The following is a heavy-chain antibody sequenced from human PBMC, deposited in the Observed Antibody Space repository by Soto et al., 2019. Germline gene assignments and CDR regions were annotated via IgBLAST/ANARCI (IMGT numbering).Heavy chain of an antibody. CDR2: IDPSDSYT. D-gene: IGHD3-3*01. Sequence: GESLKISCKGSGYSFTSYWISWVRQMPGKGLEWMGRIDPSDSYTNYSPSFQGHVTISADKSISTAYLQWSSLKASDTAMYYCARHLVFGYYYYYYGMDVWGQGTTVTVSS. CDR3: ARHLVFGYYYYYYGMDV. V-gene: IGHV5-10-1*01. J-gene: IGHJ6*02. CDR1: GYSFTSYW.